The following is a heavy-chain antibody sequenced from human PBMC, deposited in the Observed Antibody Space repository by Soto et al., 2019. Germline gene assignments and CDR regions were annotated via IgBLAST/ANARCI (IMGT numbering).Heavy chain of an antibody. D-gene: IGHD2-21*02. Sequence: SETLSLTCTVSGGSVSSCSYYWIWIRQPPGKGLEWIGYIYYSGSTNYNPSLKSRVTMSVDTSRNQFSLKLTSVTAADTAVYFCARDLSDSYFDYWGQGSLVTVSS. J-gene: IGHJ4*02. CDR3: ARDLSDSYFDY. CDR1: GGSVSSCSYY. CDR2: IYYSGST. V-gene: IGHV4-61*01.